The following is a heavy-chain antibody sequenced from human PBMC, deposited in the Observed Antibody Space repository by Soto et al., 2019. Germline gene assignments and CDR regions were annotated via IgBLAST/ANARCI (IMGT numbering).Heavy chain of an antibody. CDR3: ARPGAGDNQIDY. J-gene: IGHJ4*02. CDR1: GGSISSGDYY. D-gene: IGHD1-26*01. Sequence: SETLSLTCTVSGGSISSGDYYWSWIRQPPGKGLEWIGYIYYSGSTYYNPSLKSRVTISVDTSKNQFSLKLSSVTAADTAVYYCARPGAGDNQIDYWGQGTLVTVSS. V-gene: IGHV4-30-4*01. CDR2: IYYSGST.